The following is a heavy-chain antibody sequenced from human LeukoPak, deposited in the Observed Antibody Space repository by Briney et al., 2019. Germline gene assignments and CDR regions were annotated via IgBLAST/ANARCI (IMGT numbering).Heavy chain of an antibody. D-gene: IGHD1-7*01. CDR3: AGTITETLDY. V-gene: IGHV1-2*02. CDR2: INPNSGDT. J-gene: IGHJ4*02. CDR1: GYTFTGYY. Sequence: GASVKVSCKASGYTFTGYYIHWVRQAPGQGLEWMGWINPNSGDTDYAQKFQGRVSITRDTSISTAYMELSRLRSDDTAVYYGAGTITETLDYGGQGTLVTVSS.